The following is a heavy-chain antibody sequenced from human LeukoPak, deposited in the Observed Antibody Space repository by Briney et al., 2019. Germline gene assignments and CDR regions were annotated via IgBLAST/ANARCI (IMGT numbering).Heavy chain of an antibody. V-gene: IGHV3-20*01. CDR2: INWNGGST. CDR1: GFTFDDYG. D-gene: IGHD3-10*01. Sequence: RPGWSLRLSCAASGFTFDDYGMSWVRQAPGKGLEWVSGINWNGGSTGYADSVKGRFTISRDNAKNSLYLQMNSLRAEDTALYHCARNFYGSGSYYTEEYYFDYWGQGTLVTVSS. J-gene: IGHJ4*02. CDR3: ARNFYGSGSYYTEEYYFDY.